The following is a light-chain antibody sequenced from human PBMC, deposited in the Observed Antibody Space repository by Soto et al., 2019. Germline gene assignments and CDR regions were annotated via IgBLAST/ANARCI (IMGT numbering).Light chain of an antibody. J-gene: IGLJ3*02. CDR2: SNN. Sequence: QSVLTQPPSASGTPGQRVTISCSGSSSNIGSNTVNWYQQLPGTAPKLLIYSNNQRPSGVPARFSGSKSGTSASLAISGLQSEDETDYYCAAWDDGLNAWVFGGGTKVTVL. V-gene: IGLV1-44*01. CDR3: AAWDDGLNAWV. CDR1: SSNIGSNT.